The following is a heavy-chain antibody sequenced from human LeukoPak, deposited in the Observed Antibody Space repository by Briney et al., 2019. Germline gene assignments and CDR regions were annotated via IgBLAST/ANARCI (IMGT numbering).Heavy chain of an antibody. CDR1: GYSFTSYW. CDR2: IYPGDSDT. CDR3: ARKEERRPFDY. V-gene: IGHV5-51*01. D-gene: IGHD1-1*01. Sequence: GESLKISCKGSGYSFTSYWIGWVRQMPGKGLEWMGTIYPGDSDTRYSPSFQGQVTISVDKSIRTAYLQWSSLEASDTAIYYCARKEERRPFDYWGQGTLVTVSS. J-gene: IGHJ4*02.